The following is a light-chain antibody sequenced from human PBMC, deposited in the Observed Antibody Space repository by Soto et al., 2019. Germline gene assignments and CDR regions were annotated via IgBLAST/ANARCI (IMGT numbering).Light chain of an antibody. CDR2: GAS. Sequence: EVVVKQSPGTLSLSPVERATLSCRASQSVSSSYLAWYQKKPGQAPRLLIYGASTRASGIPARFSASGSGTEFTLTISSLQSEDFAVYYCQQFNYWPPITFGQGTRLEIK. V-gene: IGKV3-15*01. CDR1: QSVSSSY. CDR3: QQFNYWPPIT. J-gene: IGKJ5*01.